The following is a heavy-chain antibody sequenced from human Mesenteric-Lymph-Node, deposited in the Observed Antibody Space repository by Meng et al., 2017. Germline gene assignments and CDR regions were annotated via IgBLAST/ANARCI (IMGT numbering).Heavy chain of an antibody. Sequence: GKRRGSGPGLVKPWGTLSLPCDVSGGSIRNDQGWSWVRQAPGKGLEWIGEIYHSGRTNYNPSVKSRVSMSVDKSQNHFSLRLSSVTAADTAVYYCTTLYGDSISWGQGTLVTVSS. CDR1: GGSIRNDQG. CDR2: IYHSGRT. V-gene: IGHV4-4*02. CDR3: TTLYGDSIS. J-gene: IGHJ4*02. D-gene: IGHD4-17*01.